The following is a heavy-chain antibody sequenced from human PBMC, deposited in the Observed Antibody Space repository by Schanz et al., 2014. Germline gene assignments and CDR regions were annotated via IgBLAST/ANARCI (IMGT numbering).Heavy chain of an antibody. CDR3: ARDFYDSSGYYYCDY. CDR2: ISPYNGNT. D-gene: IGHD3-22*01. V-gene: IGHV1-18*01. J-gene: IGHJ4*02. CDR1: RYTFNTYG. Sequence: GPGVKEPGASVKVSCEASRYTFNTYGLNWVRQAPGQGLEWMGWISPYNGNTNYAQKFQGRLTITADKSTSTAYMELSSLRSEDTAMYYCARDFYDSSGYYYCDYWGQGTLVTVSS.